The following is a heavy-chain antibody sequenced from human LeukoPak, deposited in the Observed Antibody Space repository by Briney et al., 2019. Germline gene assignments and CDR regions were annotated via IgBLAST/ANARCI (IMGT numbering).Heavy chain of an antibody. J-gene: IGHJ2*01. CDR2: ISDSGGNT. V-gene: IGHV3-23*01. CDR1: GFTFSSYA. Sequence: GGPLRLSCAASGFTFSSYAMSWVRQAPGKGLEWVSAISDSGGNTYYADSVKGRFTISRDKSKNTLYLQMNSLRAEDTAIYYCAKDRDSSSPWYFDVWGRGTLVTVSS. CDR3: AKDRDSSSPWYFDV. D-gene: IGHD6-6*01.